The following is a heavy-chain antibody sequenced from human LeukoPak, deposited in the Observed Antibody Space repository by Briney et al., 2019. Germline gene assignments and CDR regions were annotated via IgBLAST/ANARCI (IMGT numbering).Heavy chain of an antibody. CDR3: ARNYEFWSFDY. Sequence: ASVNVSCKASGYTFTGYYVHWVRQAPGQGLEWMGWINPNSGGTNYAQKFQGRVTLTRDTSISTAYMEVNRLRSDDTALYYCARNYEFWSFDYWGQGTLVTVSS. J-gene: IGHJ4*02. V-gene: IGHV1-2*02. CDR2: INPNSGGT. D-gene: IGHD3-3*01. CDR1: GYTFTGYY.